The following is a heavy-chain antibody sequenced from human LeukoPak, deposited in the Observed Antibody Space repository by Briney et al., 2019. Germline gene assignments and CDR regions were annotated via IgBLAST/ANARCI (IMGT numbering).Heavy chain of an antibody. V-gene: IGHV3-23*01. CDR1: GFIFSSYG. CDR2: ITGSGGST. J-gene: IGHJ4*02. D-gene: IGHD3-22*01. CDR3: AKVSPYYDSSGYYQYYFDY. Sequence: TGGSLRLSCAASGFIFSSYGMSWGRQAPGKGLEWVSDITGSGGSTYYADSVRGRFTISRDNSKNTLYLQMNSLRAEDTAVYYCAKVSPYYDSSGYYQYYFDYWGQGTLVTVSS.